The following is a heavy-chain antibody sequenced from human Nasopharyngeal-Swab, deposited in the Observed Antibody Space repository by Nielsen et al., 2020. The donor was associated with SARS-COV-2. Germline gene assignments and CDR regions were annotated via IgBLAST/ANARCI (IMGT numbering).Heavy chain of an antibody. Sequence: SSVKVSCKASVGTFSSYAISWVRQAPGQGLEWMGGIIPIFGTANYAQKFQGRVTITADESTGTAYMELSSLRSEDTAVYYCARALTIFGVATQPYYYMDVWGKGTTVTVSS. J-gene: IGHJ6*03. CDR2: IIPIFGTA. CDR3: ARALTIFGVATQPYYYMDV. CDR1: VGTFSSYA. D-gene: IGHD3-3*01. V-gene: IGHV1-69*13.